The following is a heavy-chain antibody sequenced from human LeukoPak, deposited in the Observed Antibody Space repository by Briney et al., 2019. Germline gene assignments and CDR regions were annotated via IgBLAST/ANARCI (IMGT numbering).Heavy chain of an antibody. V-gene: IGHV3-48*02. D-gene: IGHD4-17*01. CDR3: ARDGDGDLDY. J-gene: IGHJ4*02. Sequence: GGSLRLSCAASGFTFSSYGMNWVRQAPGKGLEWISYISSSSSTTYADSVKGRFTISRDNAKNSVFLQMNSLRDEDTAVYYCARDGDGDLDYWGQGTLVIVSS. CDR1: GFTFSSYG. CDR2: ISSSSSTT.